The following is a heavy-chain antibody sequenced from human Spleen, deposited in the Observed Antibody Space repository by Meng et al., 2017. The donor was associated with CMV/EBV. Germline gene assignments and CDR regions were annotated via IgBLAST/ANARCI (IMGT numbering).Heavy chain of an antibody. D-gene: IGHD2-2*01. V-gene: IGHV3-23*01. J-gene: IGHJ6*02. Sequence: GESLKISCAASGFSFDDSAMHWVRQAPGKGLEWVSTISGSGGSTYYADSVKGRFTISRDNSKNTMYVQMNSLRAEDTAVYYCAKWIGSAVVPGAYVNSMDVWGQGTTVTVSS. CDR1: GFSFDDSA. CDR2: ISGSGGST. CDR3: AKWIGSAVVPGAYVNSMDV.